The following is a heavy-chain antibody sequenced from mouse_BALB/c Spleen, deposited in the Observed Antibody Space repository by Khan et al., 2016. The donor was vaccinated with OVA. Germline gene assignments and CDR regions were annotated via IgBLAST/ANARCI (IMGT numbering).Heavy chain of an antibody. V-gene: IGHV3-2*02. CDR3: ARLGPGFAY. J-gene: IGHJ3*01. CDR2: IGYSGST. Sequence: EVQLQESGPGLVKPSQSLSLSCTFTGYSITSDYAWNWIRQFPGNKLEWMGYIGYSGSTSYNPSLKSRISITRDTFKNQFFLQLNSVTTEDTAAYYCARLGPGFAYWGQGTLVTVSA. CDR1: GYSITSDYA. D-gene: IGHD4-1*01.